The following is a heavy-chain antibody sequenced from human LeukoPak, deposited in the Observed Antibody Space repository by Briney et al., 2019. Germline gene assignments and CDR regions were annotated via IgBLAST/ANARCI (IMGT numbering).Heavy chain of an antibody. Sequence: GGSLRLSCAASGFTFSSYDVHWVRQAPGKGLEWVAVISYDGSNKYYADSVKGRFTISRDNSKNTLYLQMNSLRAEDTAVYYCAKDSRRYYYGAFDYWGQGTLVTVSS. J-gene: IGHJ4*02. CDR2: ISYDGSNK. V-gene: IGHV3-30*18. CDR3: AKDSRRYYYGAFDY. D-gene: IGHD3-10*01. CDR1: GFTFSSYD.